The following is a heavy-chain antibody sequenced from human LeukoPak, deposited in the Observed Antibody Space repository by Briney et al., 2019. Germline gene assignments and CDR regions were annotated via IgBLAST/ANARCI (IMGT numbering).Heavy chain of an antibody. V-gene: IGHV4-30-2*01. CDR3: ARMVVDVTRWFDP. D-gene: IGHD2-15*01. CDR2: SYHGGST. J-gene: IGHJ5*02. CDR1: GDSVSSSRFS. Sequence: SQTLSLTCDVSGDSVSSSRFSWSWLRQPPGKGPEWIGFSYHGGSTHYNPSLQSRVTISVDRSKKQFSLNLHSVTAADTAVYYCARMVVDVTRWFDPWGQGTLVTVSS.